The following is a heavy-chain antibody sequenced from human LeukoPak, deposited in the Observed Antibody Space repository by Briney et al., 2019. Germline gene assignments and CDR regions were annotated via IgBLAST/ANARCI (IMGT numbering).Heavy chain of an antibody. Sequence: GGSLRLSCAASGFTFSSYGMHWVRQAPGKGLEWVAFIRYDGSNKYYADSVKGRFTISRDNSKNTLYLQMNSLRAEDTAVYYCAKDRVGATLYFDYWGQGTLVTVSS. CDR2: IRYDGSNK. CDR3: AKDRVGATLYFDY. D-gene: IGHD1-26*01. V-gene: IGHV3-30*02. J-gene: IGHJ4*02. CDR1: GFTFSSYG.